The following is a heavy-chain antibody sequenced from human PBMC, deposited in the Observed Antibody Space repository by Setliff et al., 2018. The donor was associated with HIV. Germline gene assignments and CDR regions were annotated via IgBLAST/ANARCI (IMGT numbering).Heavy chain of an antibody. D-gene: IGHD3-10*01. Sequence: PGGSLRLSCAASGFTFSSYVLHWVRQAPGKGLEWVAIISYDGSNEYYADSVKGRFTISRDNSKNTVHLQMNSLRAEDTAVYYCARVRLYNNALDYWGQGTLVTVSS. J-gene: IGHJ4*02. V-gene: IGHV3-30*03. CDR1: GFTFSSYV. CDR3: ARVRLYNNALDY. CDR2: ISYDGSNE.